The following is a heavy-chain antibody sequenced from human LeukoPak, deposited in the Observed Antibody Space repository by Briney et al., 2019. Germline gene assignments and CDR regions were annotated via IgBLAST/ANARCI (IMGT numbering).Heavy chain of an antibody. CDR1: GFTFSSYW. V-gene: IGHV3-7*01. CDR3: ARSLNPYGSGWYDY. D-gene: IGHD6-19*01. J-gene: IGHJ4*02. Sequence: GGSLRLSCAASGFTFSSYWMSWVRQAPGKGLEWVANIKQDGSEKYYVDSVKGRFTISRDNAKNSLYLQMNSLRAEDTAVYYCARSLNPYGSGWYDYWGQGTLVTVSS. CDR2: IKQDGSEK.